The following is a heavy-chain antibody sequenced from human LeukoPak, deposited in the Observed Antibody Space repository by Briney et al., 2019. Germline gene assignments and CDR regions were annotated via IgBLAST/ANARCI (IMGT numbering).Heavy chain of an antibody. D-gene: IGHD2-15*01. CDR1: EFTVSSYA. Sequence: GGSLRLSCAASEFTVSSYAMSWVRQAPGKGLEWVSAISGSGGSTYYADSVKGRFTISRDNSKNTLYLQMNSLRAEDTAVYYCAKRRGYCSGGSCFPTSYYFDYWGHGTLVTVSS. CDR2: ISGSGGST. CDR3: AKRRGYCSGGSCFPTSYYFDY. J-gene: IGHJ4*01. V-gene: IGHV3-23*01.